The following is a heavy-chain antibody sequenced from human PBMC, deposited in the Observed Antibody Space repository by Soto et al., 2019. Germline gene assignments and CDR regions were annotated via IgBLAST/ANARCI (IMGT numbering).Heavy chain of an antibody. CDR2: ISDSGGYI. Sequence: PGGSLRLSCSASGFTFSIYGMDWVRQAPGKGLEWVSSISDSGGYIYYADSVKGRFTISRANAKNSLFLQMDSLRVEDTAVYYCAREGGPGFGELLVWGQGALVTVSS. CDR3: AREGGPGFGELLV. V-gene: IGHV3-21*01. CDR1: GFTFSIYG. D-gene: IGHD3-10*01. J-gene: IGHJ4*02.